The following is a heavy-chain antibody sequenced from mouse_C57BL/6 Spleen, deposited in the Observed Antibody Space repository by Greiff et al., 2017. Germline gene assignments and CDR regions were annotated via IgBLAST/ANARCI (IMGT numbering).Heavy chain of an antibody. J-gene: IGHJ4*01. V-gene: IGHV3-6*01. Sequence: EVKVEESGPGLVKPSQSLSLTCSVTGYSITSGYYWNWIRQFPGNKLEWMGYISYDGSNNYNPSLKNRISIIRDTSKNQFFLKLNSVTTEDTATYYCARGKGAMDYWGQGTSVTVSS. CDR1: GYSITSGYY. CDR3: ARGKGAMDY. CDR2: ISYDGSN. D-gene: IGHD2-1*01.